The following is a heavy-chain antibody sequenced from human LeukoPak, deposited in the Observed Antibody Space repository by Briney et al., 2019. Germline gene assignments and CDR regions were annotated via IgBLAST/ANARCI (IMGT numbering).Heavy chain of an antibody. CDR2: ISSSGTYI. J-gene: IGHJ4*02. Sequence: GGSLGLSCAASGFTFSSYSMNWVRQAPGKGLEWVSSISSSGTYIYYADSVKGRFTISRDNAKNSLYLQMNSLRAEDTAVYYCARDHQSGSGWYSFDYWGQGTLVTVSS. CDR1: GFTFSSYS. V-gene: IGHV3-21*06. D-gene: IGHD6-19*01. CDR3: ARDHQSGSGWYSFDY.